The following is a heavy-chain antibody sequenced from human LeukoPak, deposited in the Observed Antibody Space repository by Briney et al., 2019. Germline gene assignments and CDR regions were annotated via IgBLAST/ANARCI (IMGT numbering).Heavy chain of an antibody. Sequence: GGSLRLSCAASGFTFSGSAMHWVRQASGKGLEWVGRIRSKANSYATAFAASVKGRFTISRDDSKNTAYLQMNSLKTEDTAVYYCTVGVMVRGVHIDYWGQGTLVTVSS. CDR3: TVGVMVRGVHIDY. D-gene: IGHD3-10*01. CDR2: IRSKANSYAT. V-gene: IGHV3-73*01. CDR1: GFTFSGSA. J-gene: IGHJ4*02.